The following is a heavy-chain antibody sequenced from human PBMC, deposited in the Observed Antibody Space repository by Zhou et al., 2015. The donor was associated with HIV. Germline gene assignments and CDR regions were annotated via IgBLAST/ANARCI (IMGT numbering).Heavy chain of an antibody. D-gene: IGHD3-10*01. Sequence: QVQLVQSGAEVRRPGASVKVSCQTSGYTFTNHYMHWVRQAPGQGLEWMGWIHPNSGGTNYAQKFRGRVTITRDTSISTMYMELNSLTSDDTAVYFCARAPXGYGSGSYYIGYWGQGTLVTVSS. CDR2: IHPNSGGT. CDR3: ARAPXGYGSGSYYIGY. V-gene: IGHV1-2*02. J-gene: IGHJ4*02. CDR1: GYTFTNHY.